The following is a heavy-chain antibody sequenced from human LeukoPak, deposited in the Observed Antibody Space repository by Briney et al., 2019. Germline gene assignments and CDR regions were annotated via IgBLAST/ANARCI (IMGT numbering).Heavy chain of an antibody. D-gene: IGHD6-13*01. Sequence: EGSLRLSCAASRFIFSSYSMNWVRQAPGKGLEWVSYISGSSSTIYYTDSVKGRFTISRDNAKNSLYLQMNSLRAEDTAIYYCARDRQISSWVFDYWGQGTLVTVSS. V-gene: IGHV3-48*04. CDR1: RFIFSSYS. J-gene: IGHJ4*02. CDR2: ISGSSSTI. CDR3: ARDRQISSWVFDY.